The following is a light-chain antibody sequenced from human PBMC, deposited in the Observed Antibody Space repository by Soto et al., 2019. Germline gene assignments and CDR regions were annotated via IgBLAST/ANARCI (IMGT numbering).Light chain of an antibody. J-gene: IGLJ2*01. CDR3: CSYAGSNTFV. V-gene: IGLV2-23*02. CDR2: EVN. Sequence: QSVLTQPASVSGSPGQSITISCTGTSSDVGSYILVSWYQQYPGKAPKLMIFEVNKRPSGVSNRFSGSKSGNTASLTISGLQGGGEADYYCCSYAGSNTFVFGGGTKLTVL. CDR1: SSDVGSYIL.